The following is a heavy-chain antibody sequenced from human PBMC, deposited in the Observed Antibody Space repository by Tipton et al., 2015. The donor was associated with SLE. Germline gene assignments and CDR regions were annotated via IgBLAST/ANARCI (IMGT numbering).Heavy chain of an antibody. Sequence: LRLSCSVSGGSISGSSYYCAWIRQPPGKGLEWIGTIYYSGSTSYNPSLKSRVTISVDTSKSQFSLNVYSVTAADTAVYYCAKSDYDFLTGYVAFDIWGQGTLVTVSS. D-gene: IGHD3-9*01. V-gene: IGHV4-39*07. CDR2: IYYSGST. J-gene: IGHJ3*02. CDR1: GGSISGSSYY. CDR3: AKSDYDFLTGYVAFDI.